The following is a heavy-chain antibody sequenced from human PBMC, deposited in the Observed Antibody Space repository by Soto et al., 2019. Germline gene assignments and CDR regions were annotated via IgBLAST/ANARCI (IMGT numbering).Heavy chain of an antibody. V-gene: IGHV1-69*01. CDR2: IIPIFDAT. Sequence: QVQMVQSGAEVKKPGSSARVSCKVSGGTFSRHSISWVRQAPGQGLEWMGGIIPIFDATQYAQKFQGRLTITADESTTTFNMDLSGLRPEDPALYYCARDLTSVRGSCGHGPLVPVS. CDR1: GGTFSRHS. CDR3: ARDLTSVRGS. J-gene: IGHJ5*01.